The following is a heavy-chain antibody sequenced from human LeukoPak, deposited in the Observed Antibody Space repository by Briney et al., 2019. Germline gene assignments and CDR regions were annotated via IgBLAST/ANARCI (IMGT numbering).Heavy chain of an antibody. CDR2: INGDGSST. CDR3: AKDYEPLVGVHRWGDWFDP. V-gene: IGHV3-74*01. CDR1: GFTFSSYW. Sequence: GGSLRLSCAASGFTFSSYWMHWVRQAPGKGLVWVSRINGDGSSTAYADSVKGRFTISRDNAKNTLYLQMNSLRAEDTAVYYSAKDYEPLVGVHRWGDWFDPWGQGTLVTVSS. D-gene: IGHD1-26*01. J-gene: IGHJ5*02.